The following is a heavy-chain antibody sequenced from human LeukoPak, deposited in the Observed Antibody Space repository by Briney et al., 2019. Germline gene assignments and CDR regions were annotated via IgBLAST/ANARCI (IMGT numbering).Heavy chain of an antibody. D-gene: IGHD3-10*01. CDR2: ISYDGSNK. Sequence: GGSLRLSCAASGFTFSSYGMHWVRQAPGKGLEWVAVISYDGSNKYYADSVKGRFTISRDNSKNTLYPQMNSLRAEDTAVYYCAKDLRILALGLDYWGQGTLVTVSS. V-gene: IGHV3-30*18. CDR3: AKDLRILALGLDY. CDR1: GFTFSSYG. J-gene: IGHJ4*02.